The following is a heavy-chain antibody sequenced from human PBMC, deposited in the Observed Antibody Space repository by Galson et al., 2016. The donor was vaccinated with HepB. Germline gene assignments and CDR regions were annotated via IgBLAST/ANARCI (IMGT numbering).Heavy chain of an antibody. Sequence: SVKVSCKASGYTFTSNGISWVRQAPGQGLEWMGYISPYNGDTRYSQKFQDRVSLTTDKSTSTVYMELRSLTSDDTAVFYCARDDYGDYLGPGSKYFFDCWGRGTLVMVSS. V-gene: IGHV1-18*04. D-gene: IGHD4-17*01. CDR3: ARDDYGDYLGPGSKYFFDC. CDR1: GYTFTSNG. CDR2: ISPYNGDT. J-gene: IGHJ4*02.